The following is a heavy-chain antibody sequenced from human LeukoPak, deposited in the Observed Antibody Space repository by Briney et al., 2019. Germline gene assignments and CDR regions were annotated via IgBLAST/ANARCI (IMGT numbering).Heavy chain of an antibody. J-gene: IGHJ3*02. CDR3: ARVGGITMIVVLITDAFDI. V-gene: IGHV4-39*07. Sequence: SETLSLTCTVSGGSISSSSYYWDWIRQPPGKGLEWIGSIYYSGSTYYNPSLKSRVTISVDTSKNQFSLKLRSVTAADTAVYYCARVGGITMIVVLITDAFDIWGQGTMVTVSS. CDR2: IYYSGST. CDR1: GGSISSSSYY. D-gene: IGHD3-22*01.